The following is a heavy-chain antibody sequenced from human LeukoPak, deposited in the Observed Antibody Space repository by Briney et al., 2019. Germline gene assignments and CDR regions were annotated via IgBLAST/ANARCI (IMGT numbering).Heavy chain of an antibody. D-gene: IGHD1-26*01. Sequence: PSETLSLTCTVSGGSISSYYWSWIRQPPGKGLEWIGYIYYSGSTNYNPSLKSRVTISVDTSKNQFSLKLSSVTPADTAVYYCARAMGATGGFYFDYWGQGTLVTVSS. V-gene: IGHV4-59*01. CDR2: IYYSGST. J-gene: IGHJ4*02. CDR3: ARAMGATGGFYFDY. CDR1: GGSISSYY.